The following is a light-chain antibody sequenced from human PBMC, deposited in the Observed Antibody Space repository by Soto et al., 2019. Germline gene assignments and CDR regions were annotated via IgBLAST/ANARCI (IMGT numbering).Light chain of an antibody. CDR1: QSVSNS. CDR2: DVS. J-gene: IGKJ1*01. V-gene: IGKV3-11*01. Sequence: EIVLTQSPATLSLSPGERVTLSCRASQSVSNSLAWYQQKPGQPPRLLIYDVSNRATGIPARFSGSGSGTDFTLTITSLEPEDFAVYYCQHYGYPQWTFGQGTKVEIK. CDR3: QHYGYPQWT.